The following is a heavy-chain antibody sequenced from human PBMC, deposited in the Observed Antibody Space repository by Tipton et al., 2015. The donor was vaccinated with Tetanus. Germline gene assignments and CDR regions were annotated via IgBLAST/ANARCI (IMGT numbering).Heavy chain of an antibody. D-gene: IGHD3-22*01. Sequence: TLSLTCTVSGGSISSGGYYWSWIRQHPGKGLEWIGYIYYSGSTYYNPSLKSRVTMSVDTSKNQFSLKLSSVTAADTAVYYCARVQRDSSGYYSYFDYWGQGTLVTVSS. J-gene: IGHJ4*02. CDR3: ARVQRDSSGYYSYFDY. CDR1: GGSISSGGYY. CDR2: IYYSGST. V-gene: IGHV4-31*03.